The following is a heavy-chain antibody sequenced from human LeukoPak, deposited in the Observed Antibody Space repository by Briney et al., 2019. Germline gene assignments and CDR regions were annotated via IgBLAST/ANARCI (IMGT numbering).Heavy chain of an antibody. D-gene: IGHD3-22*01. V-gene: IGHV4-59*01. Sequence: PSETLSLTCTVSGGSISSYYWSWIRQPPGKGLEWIGYIYYSGSTNYNPSLKRRVTISVDTSKNQFSLKLSSVTAADTAVYYCARENYDSSGYSIFDYWGQGTLVTVSS. CDR3: ARENYDSSGYSIFDY. CDR1: GGSISSYY. J-gene: IGHJ4*02. CDR2: IYYSGST.